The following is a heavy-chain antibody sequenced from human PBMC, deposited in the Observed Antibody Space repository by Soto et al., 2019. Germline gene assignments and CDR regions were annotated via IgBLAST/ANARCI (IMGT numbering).Heavy chain of an antibody. CDR2: IYYSGNT. J-gene: IGHJ5*02. CDR1: GGSITRYY. V-gene: IGHV4-59*01. Sequence: SETLSLTCTVSGGSITRYYWNWIRQPPGKGLEWIGYIYYSGNTNYNPSLKSRVTISVDTSKNQFSLKLRSVTTADTAVYYCARTMLAYQLGFDPWGQGTLVTVSS. CDR3: ARTMLAYQLGFDP. D-gene: IGHD1-1*01.